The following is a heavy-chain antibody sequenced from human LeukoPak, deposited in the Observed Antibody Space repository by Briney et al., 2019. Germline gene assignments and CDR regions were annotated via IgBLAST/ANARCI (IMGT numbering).Heavy chain of an antibody. J-gene: IGHJ6*03. Sequence: GGSLRLSCAVSGFTFSSYDMSWVRQAPGKGLVWVSRINSDGSSTSYADSVKGRFTISRDNAKNTLYLQMNSLRAEDTAVYYCARDSGAARPDDSNVLVGYYYMDVWGKGTTVTVSS. CDR3: ARDSGAARPDDSNVLVGYYYMDV. V-gene: IGHV3-74*01. CDR2: INSDGSST. CDR1: GFTFSSYD. D-gene: IGHD6-6*01.